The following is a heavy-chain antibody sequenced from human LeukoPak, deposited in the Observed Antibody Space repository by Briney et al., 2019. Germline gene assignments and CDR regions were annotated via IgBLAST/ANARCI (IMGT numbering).Heavy chain of an antibody. CDR2: INRSGST. CDR1: GGPFSNYY. CDR3: ARSGLTTVLYLD. J-gene: IGHJ4*02. D-gene: IGHD4-11*01. Sequence: PSETLSLTCGVSGGPFSNYYWSWIRQPPGKGLEWIGEINRSGSTNYNPSLSSRVIISVDTSKSQFSLKLSSVTAADTAVYFCARSGLTTVLYLDWGQETLVTVSS. V-gene: IGHV4-34*01.